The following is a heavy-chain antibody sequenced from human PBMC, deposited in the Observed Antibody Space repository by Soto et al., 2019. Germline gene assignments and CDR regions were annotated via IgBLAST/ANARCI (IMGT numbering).Heavy chain of an antibody. Sequence: GGSLRLSCAASGFTFSSYAMSWVRQAPGKGLEWVSAIGASGAGTYYAEYVKGRFTISRDNSKNTLFLQMNSLRAADTAVYYCGRCTSTSCHLGSDYWGQGTLVTVSS. J-gene: IGHJ4*02. V-gene: IGHV3-23*01. CDR3: GRCTSTSCHLGSDY. CDR2: IGASGAGT. D-gene: IGHD2-2*01. CDR1: GFTFSSYA.